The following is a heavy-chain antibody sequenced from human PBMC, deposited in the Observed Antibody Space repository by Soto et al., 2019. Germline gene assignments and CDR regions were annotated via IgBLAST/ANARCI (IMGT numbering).Heavy chain of an antibody. D-gene: IGHD3-3*01. V-gene: IGHV1-8*01. Sequence: ASVKVSCKASGYTFTSYDINWVRQATGQGLEWMGWMNPNSGNTGYAQKFQGRVTMTRNTSISTAYMELSSLRSEDTAVYYCARAFDFWSGYPTLGFDPWGQGTLVTVSS. CDR3: ARAFDFWSGYPTLGFDP. CDR2: MNPNSGNT. CDR1: GYTFTSYD. J-gene: IGHJ5*02.